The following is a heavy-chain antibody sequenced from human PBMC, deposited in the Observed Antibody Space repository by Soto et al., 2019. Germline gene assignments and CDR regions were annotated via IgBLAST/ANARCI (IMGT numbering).Heavy chain of an antibody. CDR1: GGSISSYY. CDR2: IYYSGST. J-gene: IGHJ3*02. D-gene: IGHD6-13*01. Sequence: PSETLSLTCTVSGGSISSYYWSWIRQPPGKGLEWIGYIYYSGSTNYNPSLKSRVTISVDTSKNQFSLKLSSVTAADTAVYYCARVGVWGNIAAPLGAFDIWGQGTMVTVSS. V-gene: IGHV4-59*01. CDR3: ARVGVWGNIAAPLGAFDI.